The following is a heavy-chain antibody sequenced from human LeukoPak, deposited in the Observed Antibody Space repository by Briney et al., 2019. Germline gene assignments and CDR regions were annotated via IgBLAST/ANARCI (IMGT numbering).Heavy chain of an antibody. J-gene: IGHJ3*02. CDR3: ARDRDYSSTDAFDI. CDR2: ISAYNGNT. D-gene: IGHD4-11*01. Sequence: ASVKVSCKASGYTFTSYGISWVRQAPGQGLEWMGWISAYNGNTNYAQKLQGRVTMTRDTSISTAYMELSRLRSDDTAVYYCARDRDYSSTDAFDIWGQGTLVTVS. CDR1: GYTFTSYG. V-gene: IGHV1-18*01.